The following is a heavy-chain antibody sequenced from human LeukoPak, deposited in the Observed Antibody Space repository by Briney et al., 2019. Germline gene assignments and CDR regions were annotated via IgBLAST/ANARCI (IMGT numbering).Heavy chain of an antibody. CDR3: AKDLSGSNDHLGYNWFDP. Sequence: GGSLRLSCAASGFTFSSYAMSWVRQAPGKGLEWLSAISGSGGSTYYADSVKGRFTISRDNSKNTLYLQMNSLRAEDTAVYYCAKDLSGSNDHLGYNWFDPWGQGTLATVSS. V-gene: IGHV3-23*01. CDR1: GFTFSSYA. CDR2: ISGSGGST. J-gene: IGHJ5*02. D-gene: IGHD1-26*01.